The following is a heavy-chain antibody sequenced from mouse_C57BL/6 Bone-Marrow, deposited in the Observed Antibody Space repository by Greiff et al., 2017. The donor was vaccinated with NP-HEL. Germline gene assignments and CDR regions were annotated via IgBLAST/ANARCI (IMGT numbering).Heavy chain of an antibody. CDR2: ISSGGSST. D-gene: IGHD3-3*01. J-gene: IGHJ2*01. CDR1: GFTFSSYG. V-gene: IGHV5-6*01. CDR3: ARQGGTR. Sequence: EVMLMESGGDLVKPGGSLKLSCAASGFTFSSYGMSWVRQTPDKRLEWVATISSGGSSTYYPDTVKGRFTISRDNAKNTLYLQMSSLKSEDTAMYYCARQGGTRWGQGTTLTVSS.